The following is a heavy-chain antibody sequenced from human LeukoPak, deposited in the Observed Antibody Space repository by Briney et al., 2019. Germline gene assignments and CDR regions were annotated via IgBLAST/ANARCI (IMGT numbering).Heavy chain of an antibody. D-gene: IGHD3-22*01. CDR1: GGSISSSSYY. Sequence: SETLSLTCTVSGGSISSSSYYWGWIRQPPGKGLEWIGNIFYSGNTYYNPSLKSRVAISVDTSKSQVSLRLSSVTAADTAVYYCARGSRWRSYSYDSSGYLSLGLDIWGQGTMVTVSS. CDR2: IFYSGNT. V-gene: IGHV4-39*01. CDR3: ARGSRWRSYSYDSSGYLSLGLDI. J-gene: IGHJ3*02.